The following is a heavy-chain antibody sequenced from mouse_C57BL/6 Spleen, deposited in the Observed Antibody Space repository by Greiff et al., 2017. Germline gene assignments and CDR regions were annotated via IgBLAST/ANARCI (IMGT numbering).Heavy chain of an antibody. CDR3: ARGGAWFAY. V-gene: IGHV1-22*01. CDR2: INPNNGGT. Sequence: EVQLQQSGPELVKPGASVKMSCKASGYPFTDYNLHWVKQSHGKSLEWIGYINPNNGGTSYNQKFKGKATLTVNKSASTAYMELRSLTSEDSSVYYCARGGAWFAYWGQGTLVTVSA. J-gene: IGHJ3*01. CDR1: GYPFTDYN.